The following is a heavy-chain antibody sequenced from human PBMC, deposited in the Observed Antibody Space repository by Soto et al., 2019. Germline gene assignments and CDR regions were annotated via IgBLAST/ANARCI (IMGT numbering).Heavy chain of an antibody. D-gene: IGHD5-18*01. V-gene: IGHV4-4*07. J-gene: IGHJ3*02. CDR1: GGSISSYY. CDR2: IYTSGST. Sequence: SETLSLTCTVSGGSISSYYWSWIRQPAGKGLEWIGRIYTSGSTNYNPSLKSRVTMSVDTSKNQFSLKLSSVTAADPAVYYCARDNSQLWPGSAFDIWGQGTMLTVSS. CDR3: ARDNSQLWPGSAFDI.